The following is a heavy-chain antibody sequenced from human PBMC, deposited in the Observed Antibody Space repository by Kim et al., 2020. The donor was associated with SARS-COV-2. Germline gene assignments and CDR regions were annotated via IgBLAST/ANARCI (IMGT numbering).Heavy chain of an antibody. CDR2: ISHSEST. J-gene: IGHJ6*02. CDR1: GGSFSSYY. D-gene: IGHD3-9*01. Sequence: SETLSLTCAVYGGSFSSYYWSWSRQPPGKGLEWVGEISHSESTNYNPSLKSRVTISVDTSKNQFSLKLSPVTAADTAVYYCSRGNTISHFYYYYYGMDVWGQGNTVTVSS. V-gene: IGHV4-34*01. CDR3: SRGNTISHFYYYYYGMDV.